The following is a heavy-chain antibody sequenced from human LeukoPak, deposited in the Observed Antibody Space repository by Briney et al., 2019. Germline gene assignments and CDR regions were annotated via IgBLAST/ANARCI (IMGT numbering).Heavy chain of an antibody. V-gene: IGHV4-30-4*08. D-gene: IGHD5-18*01. J-gene: IGHJ6*03. CDR2: IYYSGST. CDR1: GGSISSGDYY. Sequence: PSETLFLTCTVSGGSISSGDYYWSWIRQPPGKGLEWIGYIYYSGSTYYNPSLKSRVTISVDTSKNQFSLKLSSVTAADTAVYYCARGQADTAMYYYYYYMDVWGKGTTVTVSS. CDR3: ARGQADTAMYYYYYYMDV.